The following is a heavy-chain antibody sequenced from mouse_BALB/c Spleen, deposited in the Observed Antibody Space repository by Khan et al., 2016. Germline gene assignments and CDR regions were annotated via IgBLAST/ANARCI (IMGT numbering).Heavy chain of an antibody. D-gene: IGHD2-13*01. CDR1: GFDFSSYW. V-gene: IGHV4-1*02. CDR3: ERQVIYYAMDH. CDR2: INPDSSTI. Sequence: EVKLLESGGGLVQPGGSLKLSCAASGFDFSSYWMHWVRQAPGKGLEWIGEINPDSSTINYTPSLKDQFIITRDNAKNTLYLQMSRVQSEDTARYDCERQVIYYAMDHLGQATSVTVSS. J-gene: IGHJ4*01.